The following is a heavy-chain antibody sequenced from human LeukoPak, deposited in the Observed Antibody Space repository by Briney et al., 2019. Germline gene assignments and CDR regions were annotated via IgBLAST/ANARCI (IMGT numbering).Heavy chain of an antibody. Sequence: ASVKVSCKASGGTFSSYAISWVRQAPGQGLEWMGGIIPIFGTANYAQKFQGRVTITADESTGTAYMELSSLRSEDTAVYYCAREERKGSSSYYFDYWGQGTLVTVSS. CDR1: GGTFSSYA. CDR3: AREERKGSSSYYFDY. CDR2: IIPIFGTA. D-gene: IGHD6-6*01. V-gene: IGHV1-69*13. J-gene: IGHJ4*02.